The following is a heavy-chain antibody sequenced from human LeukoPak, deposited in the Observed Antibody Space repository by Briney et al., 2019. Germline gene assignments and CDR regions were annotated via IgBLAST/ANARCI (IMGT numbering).Heavy chain of an antibody. CDR2: IYTSGST. CDR1: GGSISSYY. J-gene: IGHJ3*02. D-gene: IGHD6-19*01. V-gene: IGHV4-4*07. CDR3: ARPKAGYSSTDAFDI. Sequence: SETLSLTCTVSGGSISSYYWSWIRLPAGKGLEWIGRIYTSGSTNYNPSLKSRVTMSVDTSKNQFSLKLISVTAADTAVYYCARPKAGYSSTDAFDIWGQGTMVTVSS.